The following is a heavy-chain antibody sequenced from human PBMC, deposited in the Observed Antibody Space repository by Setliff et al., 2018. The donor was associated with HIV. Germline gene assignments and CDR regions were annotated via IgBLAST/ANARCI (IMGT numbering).Heavy chain of an antibody. J-gene: IGHJ4*02. V-gene: IGHV1-69*10. CDR1: GGTFSNYA. CDR3: ARDRGYFDY. Sequence: GASVKVSCKASGGTFSNYALSWVRQAPGQGLEWMGGIIPMLSIANYAQKFQDRLTITADESTSTAYMELSSLRSEDTAVYYCARDRGYFDYWGQGTLVTVSS. CDR2: IIPMLSIA.